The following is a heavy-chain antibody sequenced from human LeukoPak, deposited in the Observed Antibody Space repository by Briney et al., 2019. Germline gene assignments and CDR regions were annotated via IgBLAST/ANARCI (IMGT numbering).Heavy chain of an antibody. CDR2: IYPGDSDT. CDR1: GYSFTSYW. V-gene: IGHV5-51*01. CDR3: ARHSSRWLVRPSYYFDY. J-gene: IGHJ4*02. D-gene: IGHD6-19*01. Sequence: GESLKISCKGSGYSFTSYWIGWVRQMPGKGLEWMGIIYPGDSDTRYSPSFQGQVTISADKSISTAYLQWSSLKASDTAMYYCARHSSRWLVRPSYYFDYWGQGTLVTVSS.